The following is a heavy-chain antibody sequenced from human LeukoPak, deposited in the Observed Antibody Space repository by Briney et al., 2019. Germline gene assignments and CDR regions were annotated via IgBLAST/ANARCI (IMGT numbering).Heavy chain of an antibody. J-gene: IGHJ4*02. CDR1: GFTFSTYA. CDR2: ISDSGDTT. Sequence: PGGSLRLSCAASGFTFSTYAMSWVRQAPGKGLDWVSFISDSGDTTYFADSVKGRFTISRDNSRNTLYLQMNSLRADDTAVYYCAKCHPVRFGAGVDHWGQGNLVTVSS. D-gene: IGHD3-3*01. CDR3: AKCHPVRFGAGVDH. V-gene: IGHV3-23*01.